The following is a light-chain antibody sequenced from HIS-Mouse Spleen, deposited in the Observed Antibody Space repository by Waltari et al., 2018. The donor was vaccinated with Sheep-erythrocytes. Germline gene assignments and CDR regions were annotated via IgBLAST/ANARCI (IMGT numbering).Light chain of an antibody. J-gene: IGLJ1*01. Sequence: QSALTQPRSVSGSPGQSVTISCTGPSSDVGAYNYVPWYQQHPGKAPKLMIYDVSKRPSGVPDRFSGSKSGNTASLTISGLQAEDEADYYCCSYAGSYNHVFATGTKVTVL. CDR1: SSDVGAYNY. CDR2: DVS. V-gene: IGLV2-11*01. CDR3: CSYAGSYNHV.